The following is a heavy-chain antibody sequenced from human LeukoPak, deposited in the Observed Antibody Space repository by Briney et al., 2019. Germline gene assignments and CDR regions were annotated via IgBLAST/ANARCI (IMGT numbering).Heavy chain of an antibody. Sequence: QPGGSLRLSCAASGFIFKLYWMHWVRQAPGKGLMWVSRINSDGSSTNYADSLKGRFTISRDNSKNTLSLQMNSLRVGDTAVYYCASLATIIIVPTATPHDYFDPWGQGTVVTVSS. J-gene: IGHJ5*02. V-gene: IGHV3-74*01. D-gene: IGHD2-2*01. CDR2: INSDGSST. CDR3: ASLATIIIVPTATPHDYFDP. CDR1: GFIFKLYW.